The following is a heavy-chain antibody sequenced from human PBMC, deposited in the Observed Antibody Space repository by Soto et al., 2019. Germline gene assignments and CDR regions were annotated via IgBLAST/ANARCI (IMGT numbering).Heavy chain of an antibody. CDR2: IGWNGIDT. CDR1: GFTFEEYT. CDR3: ARDFAWAFDY. V-gene: IGHV3-43*01. J-gene: IGHJ4*02. D-gene: IGHD1-26*01. Sequence: EVQLVESGGVVVQPGGSLRLSCVASGFTFEEYTMHWVRQAPGKGLEWVSLIGWNGIDTYYADSVKGRFTISRDNAKNSLYLQMNSLRDEDTAVYYCARDFAWAFDYWGQGTLLTVSP.